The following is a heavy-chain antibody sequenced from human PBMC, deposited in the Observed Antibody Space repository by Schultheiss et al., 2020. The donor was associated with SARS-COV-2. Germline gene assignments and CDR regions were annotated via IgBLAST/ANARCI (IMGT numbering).Heavy chain of an antibody. V-gene: IGHV4-61*08. CDR1: GGSISSGGYY. D-gene: IGHD5-12*01. CDR2: IYYSGST. J-gene: IGHJ3*02. CDR3: ARVRVVATSADAFDI. Sequence: SQTLSLTCTVSGGSISSGGYYWSWIRQPPGKGLEWIGYIYYSGSTNYNPSLKSRVTISVDTSKNQFSLKLSSVTAADTAVYYCARVRVVATSADAFDIWGQGTMVTVSS.